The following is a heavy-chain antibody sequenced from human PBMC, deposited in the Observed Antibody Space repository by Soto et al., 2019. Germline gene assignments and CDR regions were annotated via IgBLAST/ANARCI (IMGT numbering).Heavy chain of an antibody. Sequence: GGSLRGYCAASGVTCSSYAMSWVRQAPGKGLEWVSTVTGGGHTTYNADSVNGRFTISRDNSKNTLYLQMNNLRAEDTAIYYCASSSGDLDVYGMDIWGPGTTVTVSS. V-gene: IGHV3-23*01. D-gene: IGHD3-10*01. CDR2: VTGGGHTT. CDR1: GVTCSSYA. J-gene: IGHJ6*02. CDR3: ASSSGDLDVYGMDI.